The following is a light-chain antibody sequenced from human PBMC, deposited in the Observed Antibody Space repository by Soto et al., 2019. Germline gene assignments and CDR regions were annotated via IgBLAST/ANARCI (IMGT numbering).Light chain of an antibody. V-gene: IGKV3-11*01. J-gene: IGKJ1*01. CDR1: QSVSSY. Sequence: EIVLTQAPGTLSLSPGERATLSWRASQSVSSYLAWYQQKPGQAPRLLIYDASNRATGIPARFSGSGSGTDFTLTISSLEPEDFAVYYCQQRSNWPPWTFGQGTKVDIK. CDR3: QQRSNWPPWT. CDR2: DAS.